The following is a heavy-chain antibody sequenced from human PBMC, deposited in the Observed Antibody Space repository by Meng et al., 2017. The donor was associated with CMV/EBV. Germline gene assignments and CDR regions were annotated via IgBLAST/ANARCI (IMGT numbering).Heavy chain of an antibody. J-gene: IGHJ4*02. V-gene: IGHV3-21*01. CDR2: ISSSSSYI. CDR3: ARLDIYCSGGSCYGDY. Sequence: FIFSSYSMNWVRQAPGKGLEWVSSISSSSSYIYYADSVKGRFTISRDNAKNSLYLQMNSLRAEDTAVYYCARLDIYCSGGSCYGDYWGQGTLVTVSS. D-gene: IGHD2-15*01. CDR1: FIFSSYS.